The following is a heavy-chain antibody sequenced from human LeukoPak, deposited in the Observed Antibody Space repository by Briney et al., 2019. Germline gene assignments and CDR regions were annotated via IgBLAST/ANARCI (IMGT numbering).Heavy chain of an antibody. CDR1: GYTFTSYY. CDR2: INPSGGST. J-gene: IGHJ4*02. D-gene: IGHD3-22*01. Sequence: ASVKVSCKASGYTFTSYYMHWVRQAPGQGLEWMGIINPSGGSTSYAQKFQGRVTMTRDTSTSTVYMELSSLRSEDTAVYYCARALLSGLTVGVDYYDSSGPSWYWGQGTLVTVSS. CDR3: ARALLSGLTVGVDYYDSSGPSWY. V-gene: IGHV1-46*01.